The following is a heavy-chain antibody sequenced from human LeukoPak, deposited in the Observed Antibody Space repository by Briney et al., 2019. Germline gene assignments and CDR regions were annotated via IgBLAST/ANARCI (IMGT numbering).Heavy chain of an antibody. V-gene: IGHV3-21*01. Sequence: PGGSLRLSCAASGFTFGSYSMNWVRQAPGKGLEWVSSIGSDSTYIYYTDSVKGRFTISRDNAKNSLYLQMNSLRAEDTAVYYCATGDGYWGQGTLVTVSS. J-gene: IGHJ4*02. CDR3: ATGDGY. D-gene: IGHD7-27*01. CDR2: IGSDSTYI. CDR1: GFTFGSYS.